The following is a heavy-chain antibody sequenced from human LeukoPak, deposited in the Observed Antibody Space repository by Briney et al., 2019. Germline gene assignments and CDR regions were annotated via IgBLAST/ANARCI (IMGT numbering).Heavy chain of an antibody. V-gene: IGHV4-31*03. CDR3: ARDLVTVTKGFDI. Sequence: SETLSLTCTVSGGSISGDGQYWSWIRQHPGKGLEWIGYIYYSGNSYYNPSLKSRVTISADTSENQFSLQLNSVTAADTAVYYCARDLVTVTKGFDIWGQGTMVSVSS. D-gene: IGHD4-17*01. CDR2: IYYSGNS. J-gene: IGHJ3*02. CDR1: GGSISGDGQY.